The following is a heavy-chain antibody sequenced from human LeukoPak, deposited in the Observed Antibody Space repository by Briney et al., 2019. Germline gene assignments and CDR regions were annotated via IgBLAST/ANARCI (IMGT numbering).Heavy chain of an antibody. J-gene: IGHJ4*02. Sequence: SETLSLTCTVSGGSISSYYWSWIRQPPGKGLEWIGYIYYSGSTNYNPSLKSRVTISVDTSKNQFSLKLSSVTAADTAAYYCARVVVGATIYWGQGTLVTVSS. CDR2: IYYSGST. CDR1: GGSISSYY. D-gene: IGHD1-26*01. CDR3: ARVVVGATIY. V-gene: IGHV4-59*08.